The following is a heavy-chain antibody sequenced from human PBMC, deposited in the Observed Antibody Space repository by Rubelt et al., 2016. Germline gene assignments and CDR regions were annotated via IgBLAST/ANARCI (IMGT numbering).Heavy chain of an antibody. CDR2: INHSGST. Sequence: QVQLQQWGAGLLKPSETLSLTCAVYGGSFSGYYWSWIRQPPGKGLEWIGEINHSGSTYYNPSLNSRLSLSGDPSKNQFSLKLGSVTAAETVVYYCARRGVATVGVAYYYYMDVWGKGTTVTVSS. D-gene: IGHD3-3*01. J-gene: IGHJ6*03. V-gene: IGHV4-34*01. CDR3: ARRGVATVGVAYYYYMDV. CDR1: GGSFSGYY.